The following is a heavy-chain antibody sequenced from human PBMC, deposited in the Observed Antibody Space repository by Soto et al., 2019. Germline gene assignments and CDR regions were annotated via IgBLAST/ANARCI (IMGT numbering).Heavy chain of an antibody. J-gene: IGHJ6*03. CDR3: ARVSIDWNRRHYYYYYMDV. Sequence: QAGGSLRLSCAASGFTFSSYDMHWVRQATGKGLEWVSAIGTAGDTYYPGSEKGRFTISRENAKNSLYLQMNSLRAGDTAVYYCARVSIDWNRRHYYYYYMDVWGKGTTVTVSS. V-gene: IGHV3-13*01. D-gene: IGHD1-1*01. CDR2: IGTAGDT. CDR1: GFTFSSYD.